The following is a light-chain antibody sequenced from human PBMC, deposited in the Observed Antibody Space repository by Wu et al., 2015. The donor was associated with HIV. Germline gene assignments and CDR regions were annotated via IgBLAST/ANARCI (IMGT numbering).Light chain of an antibody. V-gene: IGKV3-11*01. Sequence: EIVLTQSPVTLSLSPGERATLSCRASQNINNYLAWYQQKPGQSPRLLIYDSSNRATGIPARFSGSGSGTDFTLTISRLEPEDFAVYFCQQYSTSITFGQGTRLEMK. J-gene: IGKJ5*01. CDR2: DSS. CDR1: QNINNY. CDR3: QQYSTSIT.